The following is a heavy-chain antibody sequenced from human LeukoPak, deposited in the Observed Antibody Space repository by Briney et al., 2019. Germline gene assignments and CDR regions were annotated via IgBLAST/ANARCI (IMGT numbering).Heavy chain of an antibody. D-gene: IGHD3-22*01. V-gene: IGHV3-23*01. CDR2: ISGSGGST. CDR1: GFTFSSYA. CDR3: SIHDEGHTMIGAFDY. J-gene: IGHJ4*02. Sequence: PGGSLRLSCAASGFTFSSYAMSWVPQAPAKGLEWVSAISGSGGSTYYADSVKGRFTISRDNSKNTLYLQMNSLRADDTAVYYCSIHDEGHTMIGAFDYSGQGTLVTVSS.